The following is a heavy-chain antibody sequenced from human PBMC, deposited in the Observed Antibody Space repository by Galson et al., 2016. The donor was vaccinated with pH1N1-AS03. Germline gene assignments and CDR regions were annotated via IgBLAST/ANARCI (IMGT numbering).Heavy chain of an antibody. D-gene: IGHD1-26*01. CDR1: GYTFSAYY. CDR2: INSKNGDT. Sequence: SVKVSCKASGYTFSAYYMHWVRQAPGQGLEWLGRINSKNGDTDYAPKFRDRLTMTRDMSITTAYLELRSLTSGDTALYYCATPQSLKVGATSAFDLWGRGTLVTVTS. CDR3: ATPQSLKVGATSAFDL. V-gene: IGHV1-2*06. J-gene: IGHJ2*01.